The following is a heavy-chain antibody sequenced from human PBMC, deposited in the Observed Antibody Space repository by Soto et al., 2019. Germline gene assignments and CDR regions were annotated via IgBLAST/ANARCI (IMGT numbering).Heavy chain of an antibody. D-gene: IGHD2-21*02. CDR3: AREGHVVVTPDYFDY. Sequence: EVQLVESGGGLVKPGGSLRLSCAASGFTFSSYSMNWVRQAPGKGLEWVSSISSSSSSYIYYADSVKGRFTISRDNAKNSLYLQMNSLRAEDTAVYYCAREGHVVVTPDYFDYWGQGTLVTVSS. CDR1: GFTFSSYS. J-gene: IGHJ4*02. V-gene: IGHV3-21*01. CDR2: ISSSSSSYI.